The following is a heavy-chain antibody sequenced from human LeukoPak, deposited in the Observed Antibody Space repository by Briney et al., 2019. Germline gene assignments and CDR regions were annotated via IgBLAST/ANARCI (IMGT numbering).Heavy chain of an antibody. D-gene: IGHD4-17*01. V-gene: IGHV1-24*01. CDR3: ATDLMTTVTTFGYYYGMDV. CDR2: FDPEDGET. J-gene: IGHJ6*02. Sequence: ASVKVSCKVSGYTLTELSMHWVRQAPGKGLEWMGGFDPEDGETIYAQRFQGRVTMTEDTSTDTAYMELSSLRSEDTAVYYCATDLMTTVTTFGYYYGMDVWGQGTTVTVSS. CDR1: GYTLTELS.